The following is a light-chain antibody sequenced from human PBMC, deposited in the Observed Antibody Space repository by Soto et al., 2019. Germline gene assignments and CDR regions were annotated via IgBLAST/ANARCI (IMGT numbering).Light chain of an antibody. J-gene: IGKJ4*01. V-gene: IGKV3-15*01. CDR2: GAS. CDR1: QSVSSN. Sequence: EIVMKQSPATLSVSPGERATLSCRASQSVSSNVAWYQQKPGQAPRLLIYGASTRATGIPARFSGSGSGTEFTLTISSLQSEDFAVYYCQQYNNWPLTFGGGNKVEIK. CDR3: QQYNNWPLT.